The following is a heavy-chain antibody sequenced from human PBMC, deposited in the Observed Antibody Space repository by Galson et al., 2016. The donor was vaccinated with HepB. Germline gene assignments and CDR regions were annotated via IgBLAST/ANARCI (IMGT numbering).Heavy chain of an antibody. J-gene: IGHJ6*02. Sequence: SLRLSCAASGFTFSSYGMHWVRQAPGKGLEWVAVISYDGTNKNYADSVRGRFTISRDNSKNTLYLQMSSLRAEDTAVFYCSKDLYGDYASYYYGMDVWGQGTTVTVSS. V-gene: IGHV3-30*18. D-gene: IGHD4-17*01. CDR2: ISYDGTNK. CDR3: SKDLYGDYASYYYGMDV. CDR1: GFTFSSYG.